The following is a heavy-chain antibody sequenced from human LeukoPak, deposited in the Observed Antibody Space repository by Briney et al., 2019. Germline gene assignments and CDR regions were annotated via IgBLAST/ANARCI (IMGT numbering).Heavy chain of an antibody. D-gene: IGHD3-22*01. J-gene: IGHJ5*02. CDR3: ARLSYYYDSSGHNWFDP. V-gene: IGHV1-3*01. CDR1: GYTFTNYA. CDR2: INAGNGNT. Sequence: ASVKVSCKASGYTFTNYAMHWVRQAPGQRLEWMGWINAGNGNTKYSQKFQGRVIITRDTSASTAYMELSSLRSEDTAVYYCARLSYYYDSSGHNWFDPWGQGTLVTVSS.